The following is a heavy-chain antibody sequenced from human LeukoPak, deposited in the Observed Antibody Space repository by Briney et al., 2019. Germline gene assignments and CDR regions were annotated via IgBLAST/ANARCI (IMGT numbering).Heavy chain of an antibody. CDR1: GFTFGSYS. Sequence: PGGSLRLSWAASGFTFGSYSMNWIRQAPGEGLEWVSSISSSSSYIYYADLVKGRFTISRDNAKNSLYLQMNSLRPEDTAVYCCARDRGQVTAPDPNHLIDYWGQGTLVTVSS. V-gene: IGHV3-21*01. J-gene: IGHJ4*02. CDR3: ARDRGQVTAPDPNHLIDY. D-gene: IGHD2-21*02. CDR2: ISSSSSYI.